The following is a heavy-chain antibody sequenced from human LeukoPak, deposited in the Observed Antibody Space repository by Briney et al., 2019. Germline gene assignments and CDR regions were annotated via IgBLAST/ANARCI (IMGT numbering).Heavy chain of an antibody. Sequence: SVKVSCKASGGTFSSYAISWVRQAPGQGLEWMGGIIPIFGTANYAQKFQGRVTITTDESTSTAYMELSSLRSEDTAVYNCAISGSYNYYYMDVWGKGTTVTVSS. D-gene: IGHD1-26*01. CDR1: GGTFSSYA. CDR3: AISGSYNYYYMDV. J-gene: IGHJ6*03. CDR2: IIPIFGTA. V-gene: IGHV1-69*05.